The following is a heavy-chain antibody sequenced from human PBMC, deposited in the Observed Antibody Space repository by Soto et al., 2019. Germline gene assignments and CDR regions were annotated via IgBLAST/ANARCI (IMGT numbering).Heavy chain of an antibody. J-gene: IGHJ4*02. V-gene: IGHV1-69*05. CDR2: ISPIIGTT. D-gene: IGHD6-13*01. CDR3: ARTPGGIAAAVYYFDY. Sequence: SVKVSCKASGGTFSSYAISWVRQAPGQGLEWMGGISPIIGTTNYAQKFQGRVTMTTDTSTSTAYMELRSLRSDDTAVYYCARTPGGIAAAVYYFDYWGQGTLVTVSS. CDR1: GGTFSSYA.